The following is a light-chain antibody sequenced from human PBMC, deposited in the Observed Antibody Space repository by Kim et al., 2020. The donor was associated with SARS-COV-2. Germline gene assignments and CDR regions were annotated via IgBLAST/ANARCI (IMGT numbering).Light chain of an antibody. Sequence: VTSTCTGRSPNSCAGYDVHWYQQLPGTAPKLLIYGNSNRPSGVPDRFSGSKSGTSASLAITGLQAEDEADYYCQSYDSSLSGYVVFGGGTQLTVL. J-gene: IGLJ2*01. V-gene: IGLV1-40*01. CDR3: QSYDSSLSGYVV. CDR2: GNS. CDR1: SPNSCAGYD.